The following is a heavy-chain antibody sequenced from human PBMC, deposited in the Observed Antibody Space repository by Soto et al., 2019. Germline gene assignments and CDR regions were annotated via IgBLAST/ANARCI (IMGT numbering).Heavy chain of an antibody. CDR3: AREASGGYVDY. V-gene: IGHV4-59*01. J-gene: IGHJ4*02. CDR2: ISYSGST. CDR1: GVSISNYY. D-gene: IGHD3-22*01. Sequence: QVQLQESGPGLVKPSETLSLTCTVSGVSISNYYWSLIRQPPGKGLEWIGYISYSGSTSYNPSLNSRVTISLDTSKSHFSLKLTSVTTADTAVYFCAREASGGYVDYWGQGTLVTVSS.